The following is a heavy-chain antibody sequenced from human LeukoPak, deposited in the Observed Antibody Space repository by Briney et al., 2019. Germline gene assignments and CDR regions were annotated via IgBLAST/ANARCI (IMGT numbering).Heavy chain of an antibody. J-gene: IGHJ4*02. CDR3: ARKDYFDY. CDR2: IIPILGIT. V-gene: IGHV1-69*04. Sequence: SVKVSCKASGGTFSSYAISWVRQAPGQGLEWMGRIIPILGITNYAQKFQGRVTITADKSTSTAYMELSSLRSEDTAVYYCARKDYFDYWGQGTLVTVSS. CDR1: GGTFSSYA.